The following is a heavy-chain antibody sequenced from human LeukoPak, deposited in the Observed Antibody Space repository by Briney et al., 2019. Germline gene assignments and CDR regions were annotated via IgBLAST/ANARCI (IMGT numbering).Heavy chain of an antibody. V-gene: IGHV1-2*02. Sequence: ASVKVSCKASGYTFTGYYLHWVRQAPGQGLEWMGWIYPKTGGTSYAQKFQGRVTMTRDTSISTAYMELIGLRSDDTAVYYCAGPWDQVGFDPWGQGTLVSVSS. D-gene: IGHD1-26*01. CDR1: GYTFTGYY. CDR2: IYPKTGGT. J-gene: IGHJ5*02. CDR3: AGPWDQVGFDP.